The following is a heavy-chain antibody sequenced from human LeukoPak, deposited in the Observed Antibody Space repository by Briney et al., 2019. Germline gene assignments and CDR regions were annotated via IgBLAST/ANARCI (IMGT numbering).Heavy chain of an antibody. Sequence: SETLSLTCAVYGGSFSGCYWSWIRQPPGKGLEWIGEINHSGSTNYNPSLKSRVTISVDTSKNQFSLKLSSVTAADTAVYYCARHRYWGQGTLVTVSS. J-gene: IGHJ4*02. V-gene: IGHV4-34*01. CDR3: ARHRY. CDR1: GGSFSGCY. CDR2: INHSGST.